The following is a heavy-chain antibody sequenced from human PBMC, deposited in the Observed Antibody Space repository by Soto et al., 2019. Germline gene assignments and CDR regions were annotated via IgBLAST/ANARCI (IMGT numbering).Heavy chain of an antibody. CDR1: RYSFPTYA. V-gene: IGHV1-3*04. Sequence: QVQLVQSGAEVKKPGASVKVSCKASRYSFPTYAIHWVRQATGQRLQWMGWINTVNGNTHYSQKFQGRVTITRDSSASTVYMELSSLKSDDTAFYCCASGRGSTFDPWGQGTLVTVSS. CDR3: ASGRGSTFDP. J-gene: IGHJ5*02. CDR2: INTVNGNT. D-gene: IGHD3-16*01.